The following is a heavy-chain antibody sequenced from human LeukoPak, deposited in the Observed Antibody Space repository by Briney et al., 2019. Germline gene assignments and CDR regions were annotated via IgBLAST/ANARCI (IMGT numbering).Heavy chain of an antibody. CDR1: GYTFTGYY. CDR2: INPNSGGT. Sequence: ASVKVPCKASGYTFTGYYMHWVRQAPGQGLEWMGWINPNSGGTNYAQKFQGRVTMTRDTSISTAYMELSRLRSDDTAVYYCARASTVTDAFDIWGQGTMVTVSS. CDR3: ARASTVTDAFDI. V-gene: IGHV1-2*02. D-gene: IGHD4-17*01. J-gene: IGHJ3*02.